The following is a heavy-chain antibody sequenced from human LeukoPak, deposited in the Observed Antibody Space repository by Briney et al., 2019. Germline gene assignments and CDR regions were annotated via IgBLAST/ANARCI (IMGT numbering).Heavy chain of an antibody. D-gene: IGHD3-10*01. J-gene: IGHJ6*02. CDR1: GYTFTGYY. V-gene: IGHV1-2*04. CDR2: INPNSGGT. CDR3: ARDGKAHITMVRGVRTGAMDV. Sequence: ASVKVSCKASGYTFTGYYMRWVRQAPGQGLEWMGWINPNSGGTNYAQKFQDWVTMTRDTSISTAYMELSRLRSDDTAVYYCARDGKAHITMVRGVRTGAMDVWGQGTTVTVSS.